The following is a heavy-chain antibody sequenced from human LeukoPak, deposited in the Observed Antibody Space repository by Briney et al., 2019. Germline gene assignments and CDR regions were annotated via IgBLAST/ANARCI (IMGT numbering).Heavy chain of an antibody. Sequence: PSETLSLTCTVSGGSIGSYYWSWIRQPPGKGLEWIGYIYYSGSTNYNPSLKSRVTISVDTSKNQFSLKLSSVTAADTAVYYCARGSSSWYGNWFDPWGQGTLVTVSS. CDR2: IYYSGST. D-gene: IGHD6-13*01. CDR1: GGSIGSYY. J-gene: IGHJ5*02. V-gene: IGHV4-59*01. CDR3: ARGSSSWYGNWFDP.